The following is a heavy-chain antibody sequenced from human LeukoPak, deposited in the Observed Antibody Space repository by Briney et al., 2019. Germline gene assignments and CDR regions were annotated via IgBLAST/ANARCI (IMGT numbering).Heavy chain of an antibody. D-gene: IGHD6-19*01. CDR3: ARQVVAVAGTGYFDY. CDR1: GGSIRSSSYY. J-gene: IGHJ4*02. V-gene: IGHV4-39*01. Sequence: PSETLSLTCTVSGGSIRSSSYYWGWIRHPPGKGLEWIGCIYYSGSTYYNASLKSRGTISVDKSKNQFSMKLNSVTAADTAVYFCARQVVAVAGTGYFDYWGEGTLVTVSS. CDR2: IYYSGST.